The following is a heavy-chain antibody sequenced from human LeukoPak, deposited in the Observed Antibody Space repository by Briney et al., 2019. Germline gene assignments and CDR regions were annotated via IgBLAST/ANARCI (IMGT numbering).Heavy chain of an antibody. D-gene: IGHD2-2*01. J-gene: IGHJ4*02. CDR3: ARDLGYCSSTSCSDY. CDR1: GYSISSGYY. Sequence: SETLSLTCTVSGYSISSGYYWGWIRQPPGKGLEWIGSIYHSGSTYYNPSLKSRVTISVDTSKNQFFLKLSSVTAADTAVYYCARDLGYCSSTSCSDYWGQGTLVTVSS. CDR2: IYHSGST. V-gene: IGHV4-38-2*02.